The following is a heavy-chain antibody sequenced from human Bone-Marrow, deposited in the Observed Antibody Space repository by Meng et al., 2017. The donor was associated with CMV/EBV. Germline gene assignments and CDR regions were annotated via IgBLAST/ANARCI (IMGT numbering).Heavy chain of an antibody. CDR1: GITFSSYS. CDR3: VRDFRMTRVREIMADSPLDF. Sequence: GESLKISCAASGITFSSYSMNWVRQAPGTGLEWVSSISSSSSYIYYADSVKGRFTISRDNFKNTLYLQLNSLRAEDTAVYYCVRDFRMTRVREIMADSPLDFWGQGTMVTVSS. CDR2: ISSSSSYI. J-gene: IGHJ6*02. V-gene: IGHV3-21*01. D-gene: IGHD3-10*01.